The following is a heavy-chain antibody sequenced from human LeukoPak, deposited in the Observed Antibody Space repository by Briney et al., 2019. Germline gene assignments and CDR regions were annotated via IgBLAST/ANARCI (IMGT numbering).Heavy chain of an antibody. Sequence: SETLSLTCAVSGYSISSSNWWGWIRQPPGKGLEWIGYIYYSGSTYYNPSLKSRVTMSVDTSKNQFSLKLSSVTAVDTAVYYCARGGYNWNYGFDYWGQGTLVTVSS. CDR3: ARGGYNWNYGFDY. CDR2: IYYSGST. CDR1: GYSISSSNW. D-gene: IGHD1-7*01. J-gene: IGHJ4*02. V-gene: IGHV4-28*03.